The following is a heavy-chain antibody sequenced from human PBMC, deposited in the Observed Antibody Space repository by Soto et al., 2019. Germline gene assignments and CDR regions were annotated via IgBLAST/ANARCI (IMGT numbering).Heavy chain of an antibody. CDR2: IYYSGST. V-gene: IGHV4-39*01. J-gene: IGHJ4*02. D-gene: IGHD5-18*01. CDR1: GGSISSSSYY. CDR3: ARAVRVGYSYCFDY. Sequence: TSETLSLTCTVSGGSISSSSYYWGWIRQPPGKGLEWIGSIYYSGSTYYNPSLKSRVTISVDTSKNQFSLKLSSVTAADTAVYYCARAVRVGYSYCFDYWGQGTLVTVSS.